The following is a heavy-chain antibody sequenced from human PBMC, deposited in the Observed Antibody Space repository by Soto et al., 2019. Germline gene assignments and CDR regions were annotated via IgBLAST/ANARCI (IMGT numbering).Heavy chain of an antibody. CDR2: IKQDGSEK. CDR1: GFTFSSYW. CDR3: ALSRGPYYDFWSGHISDY. D-gene: IGHD3-3*01. V-gene: IGHV3-7*01. Sequence: GGSLRLSCAASGFTFSSYWMSWVRQAPGKGLEWVANIKQDGSEKYYVDSVKDRFTISRDNAKNSLYLQMNSLRAEDTAVYYCALSRGPYYDFWSGHISDYWGQGTLVTVSS. J-gene: IGHJ4*02.